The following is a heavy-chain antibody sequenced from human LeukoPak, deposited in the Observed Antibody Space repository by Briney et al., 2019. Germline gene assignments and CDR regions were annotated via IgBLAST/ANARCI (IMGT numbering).Heavy chain of an antibody. D-gene: IGHD1-26*01. V-gene: IGHV3-21*04. CDR1: AFSPNAYN. CDR3: VRDRGTYRPIDY. J-gene: IGHJ4*02. Sequence: GGSLRLSCAASAFSPNAYNMNWVRQAPGKGLEWVSSISYTGTYIYYADSVKGRFTISRDNAQNSLYLQMNSLRAEDTAIYYCVRDRGTYRPIDYWGQGTLVTVSS. CDR2: ISYTGTYI.